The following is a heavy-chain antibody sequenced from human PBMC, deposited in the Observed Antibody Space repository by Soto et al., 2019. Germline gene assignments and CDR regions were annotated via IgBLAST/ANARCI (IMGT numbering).Heavy chain of an antibody. CDR2: ISSRDNTI. D-gene: IGHD5-12*01. CDR3: ARTDGGYPPLYYGMDV. J-gene: IGHJ6*02. CDR1: GFTFSDYY. V-gene: IGHV3-11*01. Sequence: QVHLVESGGDLVKPGGSLRLSCAASGFTFSDYYMNWIRQAPGKGLDWVSSISSRDNTIYYADSVQGRFTISRDNAKNSLYLQMNSLRAEDTAVYYCARTDGGYPPLYYGMDVWGQGTTVTVSS.